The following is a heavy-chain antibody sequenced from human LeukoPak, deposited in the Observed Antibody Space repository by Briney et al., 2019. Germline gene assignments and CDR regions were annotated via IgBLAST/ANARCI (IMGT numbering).Heavy chain of an antibody. CDR3: ARDTTYSSGFGFDY. CDR2: IYYSGST. Sequence: SETLSLTCTVSGGSMSSSSYYWGWIRQPPGKGLEWIGSIYYSGSTYQNPSLKSRVTISVDTSKNQFSLKLSSVTAADTAVYYCARDTTYSSGFGFDYWGQGTLVTVSS. D-gene: IGHD6-19*01. CDR1: GGSMSSSSYY. J-gene: IGHJ4*02. V-gene: IGHV4-39*07.